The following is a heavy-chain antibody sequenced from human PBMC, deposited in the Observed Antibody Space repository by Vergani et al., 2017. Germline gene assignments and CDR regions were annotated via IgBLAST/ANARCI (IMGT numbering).Heavy chain of an antibody. V-gene: IGHV4-4*07. CDR2: IYMNGNT. CDR1: GGSISSYY. J-gene: IGHJ3*01. D-gene: IGHD2-2*01. Sequence: QVQLQESGPGLVKPSETLCLTCTVSGGSISSYYWSWIRQPAGKGLEWIGRIYMNGNTNYNPSLKSRVAVSVDTSKNQFSLKLTSVTAADTAIYYCARMTXCSGTTCPCAFDLWGQGTMVTVSA. CDR3: ARMTXCSGTTCPCAFDL.